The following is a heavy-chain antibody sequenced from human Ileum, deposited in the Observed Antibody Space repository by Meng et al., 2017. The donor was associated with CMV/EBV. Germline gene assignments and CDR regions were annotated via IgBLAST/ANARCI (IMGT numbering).Heavy chain of an antibody. D-gene: IGHD3-10*01. CDR3: ARHWFSYYFDY. Sequence: SETLSLTSTVSGASINNTSYYWGWIRQPPGEGLEWIGSIYHSGSTYSNSSLKNRVTMSVDASRKQFSLRLKSVTATDTAVYYCARHWFSYYFDYWGQGILVTVSS. V-gene: IGHV4-39*01. CDR2: IYHSGST. CDR1: GASINNTSYY. J-gene: IGHJ4*02.